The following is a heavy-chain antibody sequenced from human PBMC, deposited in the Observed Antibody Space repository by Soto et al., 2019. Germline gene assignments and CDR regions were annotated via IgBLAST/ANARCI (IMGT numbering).Heavy chain of an antibody. J-gene: IGHJ4*02. V-gene: IGHV3-23*01. CDR3: ARECSNDNGDFDY. CDR2: VTGSGGST. CDR1: GFTFSSYA. D-gene: IGHD4-17*01. Sequence: GGSLRLSCAASGFTFSSYAMKWVRQAPGKGLEWVSAVTGSGGSTYYADSVKGRFTISRDNSKNTLYLQMNSLRAEDTAVYYCARECSNDNGDFDYWGQGTLVTVSS.